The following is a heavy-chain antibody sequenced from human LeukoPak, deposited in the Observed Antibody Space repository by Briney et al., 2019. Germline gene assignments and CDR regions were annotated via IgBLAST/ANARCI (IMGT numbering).Heavy chain of an antibody. CDR2: INPNTGAT. Sequence: GASVKVSCKASGYTFTGYYMFWVRQAPGQGLEWMGWINPNTGATKYAQNFQGRVTLTRDTSIRTTFMELRSLRSEDTAVYYCARHYDTLTGQPDLGGFDPWGQGTLVTVSS. J-gene: IGHJ5*02. D-gene: IGHD3-9*01. CDR3: ARHYDTLTGQPDLGGFDP. CDR1: GYTFTGYY. V-gene: IGHV1-2*02.